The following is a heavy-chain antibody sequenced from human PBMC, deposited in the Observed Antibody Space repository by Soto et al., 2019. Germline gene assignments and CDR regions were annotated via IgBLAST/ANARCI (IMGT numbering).Heavy chain of an antibody. CDR1: GGSISSGGYY. CDR2: IYYSGST. V-gene: IGHV4-31*03. D-gene: IGHD2-2*01. CDR3: ARAYAIVVVPAAMPMGNWFDP. Sequence: QVQLQESGPGLVKPSQTLSLTCTVSGGSISSGGYYWSWIRQHPGKGLEWIGYIYYSGSTYYNPSLKSRVTISVDTSKHQFSLKLSSVTAADTAVYYCARAYAIVVVPAAMPMGNWFDPWGQGTLVTVSS. J-gene: IGHJ5*02.